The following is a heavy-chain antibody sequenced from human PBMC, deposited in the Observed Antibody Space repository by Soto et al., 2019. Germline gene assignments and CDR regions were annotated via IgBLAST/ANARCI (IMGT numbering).Heavy chain of an antibody. CDR2: ISSSSYTI. CDR3: AREISLSAGSYFDY. J-gene: IGHJ4*02. CDR1: GFTFNTYN. Sequence: PGVSLRLSCTASGFTFNTYNMNWVRQAPGKGLEWVSYISSSSYTIKYADSVEGRFTVSRDNGKKSLYLQMNSLRDEDTAVYFCAREISLSAGSYFDYRGKGTLVTVSS. V-gene: IGHV3-48*02. D-gene: IGHD3-10*01.